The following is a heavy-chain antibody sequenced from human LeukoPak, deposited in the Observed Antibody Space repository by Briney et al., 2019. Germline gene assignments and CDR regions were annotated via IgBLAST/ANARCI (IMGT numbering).Heavy chain of an antibody. J-gene: IGHJ4*02. Sequence: SETLSLTCTVSGVSISSSSYYWGWIRQPPGKGLEWIGSIYYSGSTYYNPSLKSRVTISVDTSKNQFSLKLSSVTAADTAVYYCARHIRPGDSYGLFDYWGQGTLVTVSS. CDR2: IYYSGST. V-gene: IGHV4-39*01. CDR1: GVSISSSSYY. CDR3: ARHIRPGDSYGLFDY. D-gene: IGHD5-18*01.